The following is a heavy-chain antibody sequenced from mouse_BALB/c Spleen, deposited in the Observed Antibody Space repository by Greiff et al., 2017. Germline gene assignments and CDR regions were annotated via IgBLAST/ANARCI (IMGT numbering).Heavy chain of an antibody. Sequence: EVQVVESGGGLVQPGGSLKLSCAASGFTFSSYTMSWVRQTPEKRLEWVAYISNGGGSTYYPDTVKGRFTISRDNAKNTLYLQMSSLKSEDTAMYYCAAPDYAMDYWGQGTSVTVSS. CDR3: AAPDYAMDY. CDR2: ISNGGGST. J-gene: IGHJ4*01. CDR1: GFTFSSYT. V-gene: IGHV5-12-2*01.